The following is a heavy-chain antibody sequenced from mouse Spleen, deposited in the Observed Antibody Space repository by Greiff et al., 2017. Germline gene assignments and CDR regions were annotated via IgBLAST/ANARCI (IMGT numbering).Heavy chain of an antibody. V-gene: IGHV1-22*01. CDR3: ARSLGRAY. D-gene: IGHD4-1*01. Sequence: DVHLVESGPELVKPGASVKMSCKASGYTFTDYNMHWVKQSHGKSLEWIGYINPNNGGTSYNQKFKGKATLTVNKSSSTAYMELRSLTSEDSAVYYCARSLGRAYWGQGTLVTVSA. J-gene: IGHJ3*01. CDR2: INPNNGGT. CDR1: GYTFTDYN.